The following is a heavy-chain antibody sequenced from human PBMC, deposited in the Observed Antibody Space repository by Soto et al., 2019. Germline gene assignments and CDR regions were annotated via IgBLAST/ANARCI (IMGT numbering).Heavy chain of an antibody. Sequence: PSETLSLTCTVSGGSLSGGTNYWSWVRQSPGKEMEWIGYTYYNGNTNYNPSLKSRVTMSVDTSKNQFSLKLNSVTAADTAVYYCARNVDTTRAYYFDYWGQGALVTVSS. V-gene: IGHV4-61*01. CDR3: ARNVDTTRAYYFDY. J-gene: IGHJ4*02. CDR2: TYYNGNT. D-gene: IGHD5-18*01. CDR1: GGSLSGGTNY.